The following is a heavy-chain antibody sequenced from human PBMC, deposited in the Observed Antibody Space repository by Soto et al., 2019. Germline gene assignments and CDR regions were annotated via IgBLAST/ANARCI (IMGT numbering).Heavy chain of an antibody. V-gene: IGHV4-30-4*01. CDR1: GGSISSGDYY. CDR3: ARENYDILTGYYYFDY. J-gene: IGHJ4*02. Sequence: SETLSLTCTVSGGSISSGDYYWSWIRQPPGKGLEWIGYIYYSGSTYYNPSLKSRVTISVDTSKNQFSLKLSSVTAADTAVYYCARENYDILTGYYYFDYLGQGTLVTVSS. D-gene: IGHD3-9*01. CDR2: IYYSGST.